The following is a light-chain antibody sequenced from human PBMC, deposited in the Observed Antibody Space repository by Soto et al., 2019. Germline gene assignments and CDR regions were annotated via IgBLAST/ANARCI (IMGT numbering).Light chain of an antibody. CDR1: QSISTY. CDR3: QQRYRTPIT. J-gene: IGKJ5*01. V-gene: IGKV1-39*01. Sequence: IQRPQSPYPLSASVGDRVAITCLASQSISTYLNWYQQKPGKAPKVLIYAASNLQSGVPPRFSGSGSGTDFTLTISRLQPEDVATYFCQQRYRTPITFDQGTRLEIK. CDR2: AAS.